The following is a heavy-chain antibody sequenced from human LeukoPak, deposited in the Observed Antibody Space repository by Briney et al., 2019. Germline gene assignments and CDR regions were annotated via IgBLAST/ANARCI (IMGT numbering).Heavy chain of an antibody. CDR3: TKPLVGPSTSDNFDY. Sequence: GRSLTLSCAASGFTSINYAITSVRQAPRRGLGCVSAVSSGDTNTYYADSVKGRFTISTDTSKNTLYLRMNSLSAEDTAVYYCTKPLVGPSTSDNFDYWGQGTLVTVSS. J-gene: IGHJ4*02. D-gene: IGHD1-26*01. V-gene: IGHV3-23*01. CDR1: GFTSINYA. CDR2: VSSGDTNT.